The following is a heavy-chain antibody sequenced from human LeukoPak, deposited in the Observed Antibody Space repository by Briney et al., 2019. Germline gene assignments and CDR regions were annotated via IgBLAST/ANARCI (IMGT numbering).Heavy chain of an antibody. V-gene: IGHV4-34*01. J-gene: IGHJ4*02. CDR1: GGSFSGYY. Sequence: PSETLSLTCAVYGGSFSGYYWSWIRQPPGKGLEWIGEINHSGSTNYNPSLKSRVTISVDMSKNQFSLKLSSVTAADTAVYYCASSVPYYYDSSGYYEVDFDYWGQGTLVTVSS. D-gene: IGHD3-22*01. CDR3: ASSVPYYYDSSGYYEVDFDY. CDR2: INHSGST.